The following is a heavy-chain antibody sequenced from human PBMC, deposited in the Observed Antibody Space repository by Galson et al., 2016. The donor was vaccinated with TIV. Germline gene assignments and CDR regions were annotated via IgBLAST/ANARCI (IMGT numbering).Heavy chain of an antibody. V-gene: IGHV1-69*13. CDR3: ARARGYNFENAFHI. CDR1: GDTFTSYP. J-gene: IGHJ3*02. CDR2: IIPLFGTA. D-gene: IGHD5-18*01. Sequence: SVKVSCKASGDTFTSYPFNWVRQAPGQGLEWMGGIIPLFGTANYAQKFQGRVTVTADESTSAAYMELSSLRFEDTAVYYCARARGYNFENAFHIWGQGTMVTVSS.